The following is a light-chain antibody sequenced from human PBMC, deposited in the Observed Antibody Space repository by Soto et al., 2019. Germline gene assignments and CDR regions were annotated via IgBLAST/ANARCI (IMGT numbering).Light chain of an antibody. CDR2: GAS. Sequence: EIVLTQSPGTLSLSPGERATLSCRASQSVSSTYSAWYQQKPGQAPRLLIYGASNRATGIPDRFSGSGSGTDFTLTISRLEADDFAGYYCQQYGTSPVFGQGTKLEIK. CDR1: QSVSSTY. V-gene: IGKV3-20*01. CDR3: QQYGTSPV. J-gene: IGKJ2*01.